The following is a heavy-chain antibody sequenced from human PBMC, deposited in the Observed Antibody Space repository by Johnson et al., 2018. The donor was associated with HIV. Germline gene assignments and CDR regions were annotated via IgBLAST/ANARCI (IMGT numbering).Heavy chain of an antibody. D-gene: IGHD1-26*01. CDR3: AKGALIVGPRKNAFDI. J-gene: IGHJ3*02. CDR2: ISGSGSSI. CDR1: GFTFSSFG. V-gene: IGHV3-23*04. Sequence: VQLVESGGGVVQSGRSLRLSCAVSGFTFSSFGMSWVRQAPGKGLDWVSGISGSGSSINYADSVKGRFTISRDNSKNPLYLQMNSLRAEDTAVYYCAKGALIVGPRKNAFDIWGQGTMVTVSS.